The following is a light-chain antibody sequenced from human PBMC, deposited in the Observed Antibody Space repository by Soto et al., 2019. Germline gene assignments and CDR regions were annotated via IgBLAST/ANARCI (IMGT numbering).Light chain of an antibody. CDR3: QQYNTSPRT. CDR1: QSVSSN. J-gene: IGKJ1*01. V-gene: IGKV3D-15*01. Sequence: DIAMTQSPFTLSASPGDRATLSCGASQSVSSNLAWYQQKPGQAPRLLIYGASNRATGIPDRFSGSGYGTDFNLTISRLETEDFAVYYCQQYNTSPRTFGQGTKVDIK. CDR2: GAS.